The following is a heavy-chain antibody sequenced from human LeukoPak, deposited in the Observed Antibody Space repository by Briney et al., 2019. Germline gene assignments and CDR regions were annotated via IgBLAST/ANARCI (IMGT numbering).Heavy chain of an antibody. J-gene: IGHJ1*01. Sequence: ASVKVSCKASGYTFTSYDINWVRQATGQGLEWMGWMNPNSGNTGYAQKFQGRVTITRNTSISTAYMELSSLRSEDTAVYYCARVFHPYCSSTSCYTRPEYFQHWARAPWSPSPQ. CDR3: ARVFHPYCSSTSCYTRPEYFQH. CDR2: MNPNSGNT. CDR1: GYTFTSYD. D-gene: IGHD2-2*02. V-gene: IGHV1-8*03.